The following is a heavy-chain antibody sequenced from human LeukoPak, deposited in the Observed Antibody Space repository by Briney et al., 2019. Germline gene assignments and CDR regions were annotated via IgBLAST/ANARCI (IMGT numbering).Heavy chain of an antibody. D-gene: IGHD5-12*01. CDR1: GFTFHHYS. Sequence: GGSLRLSCAASGFTFHHYSMHWVRQPPGKGLEWVSLISWDGGITYYADSVRGRFTVSRDNSKNSLSLEMNSLRTEDTALYYCAKDSNTGGYSFGSWGQGTLVTVTS. J-gene: IGHJ4*02. V-gene: IGHV3-43*01. CDR3: AKDSNTGGYSFGS. CDR2: ISWDGGIT.